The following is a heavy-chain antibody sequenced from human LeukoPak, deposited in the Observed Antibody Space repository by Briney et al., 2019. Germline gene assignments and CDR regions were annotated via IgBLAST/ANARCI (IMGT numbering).Heavy chain of an antibody. Sequence: GGSLGLSCAASGFTFSSYAMSWVRQAPGKGLEWVSAISGSGGSTYYADSVKGRFTISRDNSKNTLYLQMNSLRAEDTAVYYCAKSVVPAAIYYYYGMDVWGQGTTVTVSS. V-gene: IGHV3-23*01. CDR3: AKSVVPAAIYYYYGMDV. CDR2: ISGSGGST. CDR1: GFTFSSYA. J-gene: IGHJ6*02. D-gene: IGHD2-2*01.